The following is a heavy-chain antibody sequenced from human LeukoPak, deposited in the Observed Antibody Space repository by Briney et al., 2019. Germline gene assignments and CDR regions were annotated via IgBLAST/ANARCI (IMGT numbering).Heavy chain of an antibody. Sequence: PSETLSLTCAVYGGSFSGYYWSWIRQPPGKGLEWIGEINHSGSTNYNPSLKSRVTISVDTSKNQFSLKLSSVTAADTAVYYCARGSIAAAEYWGQGTLVTVSS. CDR2: INHSGST. V-gene: IGHV4-34*01. CDR1: GGSFSGYY. CDR3: ARGSIAAAEY. D-gene: IGHD6-13*01. J-gene: IGHJ4*02.